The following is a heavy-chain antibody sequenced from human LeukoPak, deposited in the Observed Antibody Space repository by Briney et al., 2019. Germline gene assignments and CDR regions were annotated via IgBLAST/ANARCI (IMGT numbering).Heavy chain of an antibody. CDR2: IYHSGST. CDR1: GYSISSGYY. D-gene: IGHD1-26*01. Sequence: SETLSLTXAVSGYSISSGYYWGWIRQPPGKGLEWIGSIYHSGSTYYNPSLKSRVTISVDTSKNQFSLKLSSVTAADTAVYYCARPYSGSYRAYFQHWGQGTLVTVSS. V-gene: IGHV4-38-2*01. CDR3: ARPYSGSYRAYFQH. J-gene: IGHJ1*01.